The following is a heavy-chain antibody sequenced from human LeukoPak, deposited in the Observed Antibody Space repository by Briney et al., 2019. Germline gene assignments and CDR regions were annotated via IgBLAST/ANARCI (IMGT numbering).Heavy chain of an antibody. CDR2: ISAYNGNT. CDR3: ARGDSNYYYYYYMDV. Sequence: GASVKVSCKASGYTFTSYGISWVRQAPGQGLEWMGWISAYNGNTNYAQKLQGRVTTTTDTSTSTAYMELRSLRSDDTAVYYCARGDSNYYYYYYMDVWGKGTTVTVSS. CDR1: GYTFTSYG. D-gene: IGHD4-11*01. J-gene: IGHJ6*03. V-gene: IGHV1-18*01.